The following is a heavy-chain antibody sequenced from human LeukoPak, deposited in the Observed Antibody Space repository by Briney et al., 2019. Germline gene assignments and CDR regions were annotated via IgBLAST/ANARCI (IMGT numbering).Heavy chain of an antibody. D-gene: IGHD4-17*01. J-gene: IGHJ4*02. CDR3: ARDLGESTDY. V-gene: IGHV3-21*04. CDR2: ISSSGTTI. Sequence: GGSLRLSCAASGITFSRYTMNWVRQAPGKGLEWVSFISSSGTTIYYADSVKGRFTMSRDNAKNSLYLQMNSLRAEDTAVYYCARDLGESTDYWGQGTLVTVSS. CDR1: GITFSRYT.